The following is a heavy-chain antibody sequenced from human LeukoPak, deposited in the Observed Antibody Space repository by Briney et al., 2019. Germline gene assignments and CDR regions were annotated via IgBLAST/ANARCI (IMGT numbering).Heavy chain of an antibody. D-gene: IGHD6-19*01. CDR1: GYSISSGYY. V-gene: IGHV4-38-2*02. J-gene: IGHJ4*02. CDR3: ASTPGIAVAGGDY. CDR2: IYHSGST. Sequence: SETLSLTCTVSGYSISSGYYWGWIRQPPGKGLEWIGSIYHSGSTYYNPSLKSRVTISVDTSKNQFSLKLSSVTAADTAVYYCASTPGIAVAGGDYWGQGTLVTVSS.